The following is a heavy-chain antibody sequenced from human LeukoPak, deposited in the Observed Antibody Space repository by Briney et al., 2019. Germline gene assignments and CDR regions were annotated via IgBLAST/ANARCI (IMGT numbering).Heavy chain of an antibody. V-gene: IGHV5-51*01. CDR2: IYPGDSDT. CDR1: GYSFTNYW. D-gene: IGHD2/OR15-2a*01. CDR3: ARGFLFDP. Sequence: KVGGPLKISCKGSGYSFTNYWIAWVRQMPGKGLEWMGIIYPGDSDTRYSPSFQGQVTISADKSISTAYLQWSSLKASDTAMYYCARGFLFDPWGQGTLVTVSS. J-gene: IGHJ5*02.